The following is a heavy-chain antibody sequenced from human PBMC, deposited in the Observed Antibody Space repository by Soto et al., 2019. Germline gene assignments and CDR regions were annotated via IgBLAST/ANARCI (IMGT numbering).Heavy chain of an antibody. Sequence: PSETLSLTCTVSGGSISSSSYYWGWIRQPPGKGLEWIGYIYYSGSTNYNPSLKSRVTISVDTSKNQFSLKLSSVTAADTAVYYCARRYCSSTSCYKGGGWFDPWGQGTLVTVSS. J-gene: IGHJ5*02. CDR1: GGSISSSSYY. CDR3: ARRYCSSTSCYKGGGWFDP. V-gene: IGHV4-61*05. D-gene: IGHD2-2*02. CDR2: IYYSGST.